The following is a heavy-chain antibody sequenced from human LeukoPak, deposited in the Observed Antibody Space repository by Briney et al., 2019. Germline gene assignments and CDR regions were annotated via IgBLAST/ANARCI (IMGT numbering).Heavy chain of an antibody. D-gene: IGHD6-19*01. V-gene: IGHV1-18*01. CDR1: GYTFTNFG. CDR3: ARAGGWAREDYKADAFDI. J-gene: IGHJ3*02. CDR2: ISVYNGNT. Sequence: GASAKVSCKASGYTFTNFGISWVRQAPGQGLEWMGWISVYNGNTNYAQKVQGRVTMTADTSTSTAYMELRSLRSDDTAVYYCARAGGWAREDYKADAFDISGQGTMVTVSS.